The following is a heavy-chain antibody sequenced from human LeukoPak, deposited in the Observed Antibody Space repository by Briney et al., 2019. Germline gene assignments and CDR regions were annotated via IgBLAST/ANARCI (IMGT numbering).Heavy chain of an antibody. CDR2: IYPGDSET. CDR3: ARQIVIVPAGMDV. J-gene: IGHJ6*02. Sequence: GESLKISCKGSGYSFTTYWIGWVRQMPGKGLEWMGTIYPGDSETRYSPSFQGQVTISADKSISTAYLQWSSLKASDTAMYYCARQIVIVPAGMDVWGQGPTVTVSS. D-gene: IGHD2-2*01. CDR1: GYSFTTYW. V-gene: IGHV5-51*01.